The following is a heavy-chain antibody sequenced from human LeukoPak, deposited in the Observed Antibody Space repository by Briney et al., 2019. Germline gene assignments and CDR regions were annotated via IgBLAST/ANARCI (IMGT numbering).Heavy chain of an antibody. CDR3: ARDRNSHDYGDYVY. V-gene: IGHV1-18*01. Sequence: GASVKVSCKASGYTFTSYGISRVRQAPGQGLEWMGWISAYNGNTNYAQKLQGRVTMTTDTSTSTAYMELRSLRSDDTAVYYCARDRNSHDYGDYVYWGQGTLVTVSS. CDR2: ISAYNGNT. CDR1: GYTFTSYG. J-gene: IGHJ4*02. D-gene: IGHD4-17*01.